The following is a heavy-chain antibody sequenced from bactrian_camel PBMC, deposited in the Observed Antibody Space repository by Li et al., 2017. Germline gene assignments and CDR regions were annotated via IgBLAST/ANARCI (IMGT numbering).Heavy chain of an antibody. D-gene: IGHD6*01. V-gene: IGHV3-3*01. CDR1: GHSRGSNC. CDR3: ARVRGVVAVGFVDY. Sequence: HVQLVESGGGSVQTGGSLRVSCVVSGHSRGSNCVGWYRLPPGRAPAEREGIAAIRNSGGETWYHDSVKGRFTISQNKAKNTVYLQMNSLKPDDTAVYSCARVRGVVAVGFVDYWGQGTQVTVS. J-gene: IGHJ4*01. CDR2: IRNSGGET.